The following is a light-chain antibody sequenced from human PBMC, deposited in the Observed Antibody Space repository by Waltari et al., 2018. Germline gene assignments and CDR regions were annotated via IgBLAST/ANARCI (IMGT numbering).Light chain of an antibody. V-gene: IGKV2-30*02. Sequence: DVVMTQSPLSLPVTLGQPASISCRSSQSLVHSDGNTYLNWFHQRPGQSPRRLIYKVSNRDSGVPDRFSGSGSGTDFTLKIRRVEAEDVGFYYCMQGTHWWTFGQGTKVEIK. CDR1: QSLVHSDGNTY. CDR3: MQGTHWWT. CDR2: KVS. J-gene: IGKJ1*01.